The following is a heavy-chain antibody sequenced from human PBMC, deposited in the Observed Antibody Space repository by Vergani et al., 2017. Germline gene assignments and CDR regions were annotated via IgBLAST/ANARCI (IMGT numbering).Heavy chain of an antibody. CDR2: IYSGGST. CDR1: GFTVSSNY. V-gene: IGHV3-66*04. Sequence: EVQLVESGGGLVQPGGSLRLSCAASGFTVSSNYMSWVRQAPGKGLEWVSIIYSGGSTYYADSVKGRFTISRDNSKNTLYLQMNSLRAEDTAVYYCARLSYGTTPYLQGGYDCWGQGTLVSVSS. J-gene: IGHJ4*02. CDR3: ARLSYGTTPYLQGGYDC. D-gene: IGHD4/OR15-4a*01.